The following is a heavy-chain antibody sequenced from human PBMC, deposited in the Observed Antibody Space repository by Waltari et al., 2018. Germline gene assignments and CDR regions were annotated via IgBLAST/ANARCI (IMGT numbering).Heavy chain of an antibody. Sequence: EVQLVESGGGLVQQGGSLRLSCSASGLPLCSYWMSWVRQAPGKGLEWVANIKKDGSEEYYVDSVRGRFTISRDNAKNSLYLQMNSLRPEDTAVYYCARDQWFAFDIWGQGTMVTVSS. J-gene: IGHJ3*02. CDR2: IKKDGSEE. V-gene: IGHV3-7*01. CDR3: ARDQWFAFDI. D-gene: IGHD3-22*01. CDR1: GLPLCSYW.